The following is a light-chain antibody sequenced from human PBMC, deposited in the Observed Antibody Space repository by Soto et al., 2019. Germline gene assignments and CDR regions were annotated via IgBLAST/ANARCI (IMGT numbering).Light chain of an antibody. V-gene: IGKV1-5*01. CDR2: DAS. Sequence: DIQMTQSPSTLSASVGDRVTITGRASQTIGSWLALYQQKPGTAPKFLIFDASTLESGVPSRFSGSGSGTEFTLTIDSLQPDDFATYYCQQYDDYPLTFGGGTKVDIK. CDR3: QQYDDYPLT. CDR1: QTIGSW. J-gene: IGKJ4*01.